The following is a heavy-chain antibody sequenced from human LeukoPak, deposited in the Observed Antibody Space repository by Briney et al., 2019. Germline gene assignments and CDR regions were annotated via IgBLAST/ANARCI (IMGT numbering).Heavy chain of an antibody. CDR2: IYYSGST. CDR3: ARYSGYWYFDL. D-gene: IGHD1-26*01. Sequence: SETLSLTCSVSGGSISSTSYYWGWIRQPPGKGLEWIGYIYYSGSTYYNPSLKSRVTISVDTSKNQFSLKLSSVTAADTAVYYCARYSGYWYFDLWGRGTLVTVSS. V-gene: IGHV4-31*03. CDR1: GGSISSTSYY. J-gene: IGHJ2*01.